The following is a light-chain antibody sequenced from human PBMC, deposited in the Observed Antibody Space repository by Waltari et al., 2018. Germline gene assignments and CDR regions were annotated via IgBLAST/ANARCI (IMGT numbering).Light chain of an antibody. J-gene: IGKJ2*01. V-gene: IGKV3-15*01. Sequence: EIVMTQSPATLSVSPGERATLSCRASQSIRSNLAWYQQKPGQSPRLLIYGASTRATGIPARFSGSGSGTDFTLTISSLQSEDFALYYCQQYNDWPPRDTFGQGTKLEMK. CDR3: QQYNDWPPRDT. CDR2: GAS. CDR1: QSIRSN.